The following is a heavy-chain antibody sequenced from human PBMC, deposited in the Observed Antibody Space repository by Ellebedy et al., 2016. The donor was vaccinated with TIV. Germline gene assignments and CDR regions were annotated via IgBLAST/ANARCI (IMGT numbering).Heavy chain of an antibody. J-gene: IGHJ2*01. CDR1: GFTFSSYG. CDR2: ISSSGSAK. V-gene: IGHV3-48*03. CDR3: ARSPWSGDWYFDL. D-gene: IGHD3-10*01. Sequence: GGSLRLXXEVSGFTFSSYGMHWIRQAPGKGLEWLSYISSSGSAKYYGGSVEGRFTISRDNAKHSLYLQLNSLRAEDTAVFYCARSPWSGDWYFDLWGRGTLVTVSS.